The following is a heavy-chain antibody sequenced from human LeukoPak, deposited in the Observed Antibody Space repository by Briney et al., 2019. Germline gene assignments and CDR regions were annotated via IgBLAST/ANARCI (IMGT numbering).Heavy chain of an antibody. Sequence: GGSLRLSCAASGFTFSSYAMSWVRQAPGKGLEWVSAISGSGGSTYYADSVKGRFTISRDNSKNTLYLQMNSLRAEDTAVYYCAKGLDAAVARPLYFDYWGQGTLVTVSS. CDR2: ISGSGGST. J-gene: IGHJ4*02. D-gene: IGHD6-19*01. CDR1: GFTFSSYA. CDR3: AKGLDAAVARPLYFDY. V-gene: IGHV3-23*01.